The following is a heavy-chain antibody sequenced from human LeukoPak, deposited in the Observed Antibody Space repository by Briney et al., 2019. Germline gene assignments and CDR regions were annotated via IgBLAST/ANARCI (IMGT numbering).Heavy chain of an antibody. J-gene: IGHJ4*02. V-gene: IGHV3-33*01. Sequence: PGGSLRLSCAASGFTFSSYGMHWVRQAPGKGLEWVAVIWYDGSNKYYADSVKGRFTISRDNSKNTLYLQMNSLRAEDTAVYYCARGSAMIVMANFDYWGQGTLVTVSS. D-gene: IGHD3-22*01. CDR2: IWYDGSNK. CDR1: GFTFSSYG. CDR3: ARGSAMIVMANFDY.